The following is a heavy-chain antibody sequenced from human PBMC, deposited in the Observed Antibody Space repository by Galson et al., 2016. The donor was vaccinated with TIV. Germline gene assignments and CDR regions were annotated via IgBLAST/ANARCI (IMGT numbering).Heavy chain of an antibody. CDR1: GFTFSSYE. D-gene: IGHD1-1*01. CDR2: ISNRCSMK. Sequence: SLRLSCAGSGFTFSSYEMNWVRQAPGKGLEWVSYISNRCSMKFYADSVKGRFTISRDNAKNSLYLRINSLRAEDTAVYYCARERSGNDFENWFDPWGQGTLVTVSS. V-gene: IGHV3-48*03. CDR3: ARERSGNDFENWFDP. J-gene: IGHJ5*02.